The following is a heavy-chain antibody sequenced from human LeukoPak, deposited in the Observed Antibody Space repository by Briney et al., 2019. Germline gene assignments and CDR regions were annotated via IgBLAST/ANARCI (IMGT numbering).Heavy chain of an antibody. CDR3: ASGLSGSPPTFDY. J-gene: IGHJ4*02. V-gene: IGHV1-2*02. D-gene: IGHD1-26*01. CDR1: GYTFTGYY. Sequence: ASVKVSCTASGYTFTGYYMHWVRQAPGQGLEWMGWINPNSGGTNYAQKFQGRVTMTRDTSISTAYMELSRLRSDDTAVYYCASGLSGSPPTFDYWGQGTLVTVSS. CDR2: INPNSGGT.